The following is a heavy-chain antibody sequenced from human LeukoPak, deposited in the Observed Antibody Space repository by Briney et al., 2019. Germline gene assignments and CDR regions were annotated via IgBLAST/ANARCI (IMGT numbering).Heavy chain of an antibody. CDR2: ISSSSSTI. CDR1: GFTFSSYS. CDR3: ARARSSYGYGDAFDI. V-gene: IGHV3-48*01. Sequence: GGSLRLSCAASGFTFSSYSMNWVRQAPGKGLEWVSYISSSSSTIYYADSVKGRFTISRDNAKNSLYLQMNSLRAEDTAVYYCARARSSYGYGDAFDIWGQGTMVTVSS. J-gene: IGHJ3*02. D-gene: IGHD5-18*01.